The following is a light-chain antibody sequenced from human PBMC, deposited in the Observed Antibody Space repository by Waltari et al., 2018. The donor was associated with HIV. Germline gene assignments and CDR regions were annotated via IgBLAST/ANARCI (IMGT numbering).Light chain of an antibody. V-gene: IGKV1-39*01. CDR1: QSIGNY. CDR2: AAT. J-gene: IGKJ2*01. Sequence: DIQMTQSPSSLSASVGDRVTITCRASQSIGNYLNWYQQQPGKAPKLLIYAATRLQTGVPSRFSGTRYGLDFSLAISSLQPEDFATYYCQQSYNTPRSFGQGTKIEIE. CDR3: QQSYNTPRS.